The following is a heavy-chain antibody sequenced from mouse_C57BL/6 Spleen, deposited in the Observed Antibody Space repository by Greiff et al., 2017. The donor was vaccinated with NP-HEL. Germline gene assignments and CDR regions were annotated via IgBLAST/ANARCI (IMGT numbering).Heavy chain of an antibody. CDR2: ISYDGSN. V-gene: IGHV3-6*01. J-gene: IGHJ1*03. D-gene: IGHD1-1*01. Sequence: EVHLVESGPGLVKPSQSLSLTCSVTGYSITSGYYWNWIRQFPGNKLEWMGYISYDGSNNYNPSLKNRISITRDTSKNQFFLKLNSVTTEDTATYYCARDGTVVAHWYFDVWGTGTTVTVSS. CDR3: ARDGTVVAHWYFDV. CDR1: GYSITSGYY.